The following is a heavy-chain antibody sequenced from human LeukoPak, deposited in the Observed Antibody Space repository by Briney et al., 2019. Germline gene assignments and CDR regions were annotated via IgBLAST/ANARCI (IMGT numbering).Heavy chain of an antibody. CDR2: MNGSGGSK. Sequence: PGGSLTLTCAASGFTVSSNYMSWVRQAPGKGLEWVSYMNGSGGSKYYAASVKGRFTISRDDSKNSLYLKMNSVRAEDRAVYYCARDRYGELDVWGQGTTVTVSS. CDR1: GFTVSSNY. V-gene: IGHV3-23*01. D-gene: IGHD4-17*01. J-gene: IGHJ6*02. CDR3: ARDRYGELDV.